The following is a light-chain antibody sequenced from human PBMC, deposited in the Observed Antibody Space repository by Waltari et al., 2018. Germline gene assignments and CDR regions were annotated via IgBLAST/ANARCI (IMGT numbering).Light chain of an antibody. CDR3: VTWDNSLSGLV. CDR2: DNN. CDR1: SSNIGIRF. Sequence: QSVLTQPPSVSAAPGQKVTISCSGSSSNIGIRFVSWYQQLPATAPKLLIYDNNKRPSGIPDRFSGSKAGTSATLGIAGLQTGDEADYYCVTWDNSLSGLVIGGGTRLTVL. V-gene: IGLV1-51*01. J-gene: IGLJ3*02.